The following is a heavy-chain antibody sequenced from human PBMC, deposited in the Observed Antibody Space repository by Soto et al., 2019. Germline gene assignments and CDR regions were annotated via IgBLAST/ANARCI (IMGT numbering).Heavy chain of an antibody. J-gene: IGHJ5*02. CDR2: IYYSGST. CDR3: ARLGYSYGSNWFDP. D-gene: IGHD5-18*01. CDR1: GGSISSYY. V-gene: IGHV4-59*01. Sequence: SETLSLTCNMSGGSISSYYWSWIRQPPGKGLEWIGYIYYSGSTNYNPSLKSRVTISVDTSKNQFSLKLSSVTAADTAVYYCARLGYSYGSNWFDPWGQGTLVTVSS.